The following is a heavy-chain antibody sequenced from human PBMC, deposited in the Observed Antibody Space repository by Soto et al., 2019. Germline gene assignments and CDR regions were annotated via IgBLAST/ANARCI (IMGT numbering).Heavy chain of an antibody. CDR1: GDSVSSNSAA. Sequence: SQTLSLTCAISGDSVSSNSAAWNWIRQSPSRGLEWLGRTYYRSKWYNDYAVSVKSRITINPETSQNQFSLQLNSVTPVDTAVYYCASSCSVGICYWFDPWGQGTLVTVSS. CDR2: TYYRSKWYN. CDR3: ASSCSVGICYWFDP. J-gene: IGHJ5*02. D-gene: IGHD2-15*01. V-gene: IGHV6-1*01.